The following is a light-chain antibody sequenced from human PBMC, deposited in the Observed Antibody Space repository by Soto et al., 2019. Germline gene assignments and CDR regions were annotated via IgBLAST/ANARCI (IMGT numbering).Light chain of an antibody. J-gene: IGLJ1*01. CDR2: DGS. CDR3: QVWDSSSDHLYV. V-gene: IGLV3-21*02. CDR1: NIGSKN. Sequence: SYELTQPPSVSVAPGQTARIACGGNNIGSKNVHWYQQRPGQAPVLVVYDGSDRPSGIPERFSGSNSGNTATLTISRVEAGDEADYYCQVWDSSSDHLYVFGTGTKVTVL.